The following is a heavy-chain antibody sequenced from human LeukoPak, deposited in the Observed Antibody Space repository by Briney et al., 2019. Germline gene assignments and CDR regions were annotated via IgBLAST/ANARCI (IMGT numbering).Heavy chain of an antibody. D-gene: IGHD3-22*01. CDR2: IYYSGST. CDR1: GGSISSGDYY. CDR3: ARVGVYDSSRRQFDY. Sequence: SQTLSLTCTVSGGSISSGDYYWSWIRQPPGKGLEWIGYIYYSGSTNYNPSLKSRVTISVDTSKNQFSLKLSSVTAADTAVYYCARVGVYDSSRRQFDYWGQGTLVTVSS. J-gene: IGHJ4*02. V-gene: IGHV4-30-4*08.